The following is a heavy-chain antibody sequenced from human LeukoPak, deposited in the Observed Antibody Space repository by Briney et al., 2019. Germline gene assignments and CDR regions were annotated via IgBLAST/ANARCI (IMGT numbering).Heavy chain of an antibody. D-gene: IGHD6-13*01. CDR2: INPNSGGP. CDR1: GYTFTGYY. Sequence: ASVMVSCKASGYTFTGYYMHWVRQAPGQGLEWMGWINPNSGGPNYAQKFQGRVTMTRDTSISTAYMELSRLRSDDTAVYYCARSLIAGHYYYGMDVWGQGTTVTVSS. CDR3: ARSLIAGHYYYGMDV. V-gene: IGHV1-2*02. J-gene: IGHJ6*02.